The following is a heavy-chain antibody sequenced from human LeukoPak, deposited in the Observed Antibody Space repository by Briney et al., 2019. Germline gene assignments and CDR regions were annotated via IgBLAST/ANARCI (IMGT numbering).Heavy chain of an antibody. V-gene: IGHV4-31*03. D-gene: IGHD5-12*01. J-gene: IGHJ4*02. Sequence: SETLSLTCTVSGGSISSGGYYWSWIRQHPGKGLEWIGYIYYSGSTYYNPSLKSRVTISVDTSKNQFSLKLSSVTAAYTAVYYCARGLYSGYDQSFDYWGQGTLVTVSS. CDR1: GGSISSGGYY. CDR2: IYYSGST. CDR3: ARGLYSGYDQSFDY.